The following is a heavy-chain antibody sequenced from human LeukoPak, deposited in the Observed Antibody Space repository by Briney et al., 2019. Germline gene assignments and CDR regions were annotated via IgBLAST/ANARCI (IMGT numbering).Heavy chain of an antibody. CDR1: GYTFTSYA. CDR2: INAGNGNT. Sequence: ASVTVSCKASGYTFTSYAMHWVRQAPGQRLEWMGWINAGNGNTKYSQKFQGRVTITRDTPASTAYMELSSLRSEDTAVYYCARGRMVRGAPPDYWGQGTLVTVSS. CDR3: ARGRMVRGAPPDY. D-gene: IGHD3-10*01. J-gene: IGHJ4*02. V-gene: IGHV1-3*01.